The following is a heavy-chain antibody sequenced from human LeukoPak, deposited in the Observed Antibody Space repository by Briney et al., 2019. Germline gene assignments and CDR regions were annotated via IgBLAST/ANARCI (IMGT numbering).Heavy chain of an antibody. Sequence: PGGSLRLPCAASGFTFYSYGMHWVRQAPGKGLEWVAFIRYDGSNKYYADSVKGRFTISRDNSKNMLYLQMNSLRAEDTAVYYCARFVFGGNGMDVWGQGTTVTVSS. CDR3: ARFVFGGNGMDV. CDR2: IRYDGSNK. J-gene: IGHJ6*02. V-gene: IGHV3-30*02. D-gene: IGHD3-10*02. CDR1: GFTFYSYG.